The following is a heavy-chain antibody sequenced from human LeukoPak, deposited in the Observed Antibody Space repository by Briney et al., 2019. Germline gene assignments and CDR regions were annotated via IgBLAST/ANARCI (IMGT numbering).Heavy chain of an antibody. V-gene: IGHV3-30*18. CDR2: ISYYGNNK. J-gene: IGHJ4*02. CDR3: AKFAARRHDY. CDR1: GFTFSSYG. D-gene: IGHD6-6*01. Sequence: GGSLRLSCAASGFTFSSYGMHWVRQAPGKGLEWVAIISYYGNNKYYADPVKSRFTISRDNSKNTLYLQMNSLRPEDTAVYYCAKFAARRHDYWGQGTLVTVSA.